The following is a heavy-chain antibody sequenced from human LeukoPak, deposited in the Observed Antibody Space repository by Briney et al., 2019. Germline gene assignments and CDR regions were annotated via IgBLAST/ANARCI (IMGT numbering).Heavy chain of an antibody. Sequence: PSETLSLTCTVSGGSLSSYYWSWIRQPPGKGLEWIGYIYYSGSTNYNPSLKSRVTISVDTSKNQFSLKLSSVTAADTAVYYCARTYYGSGSYYGYLFDYWGQGTLVTVSS. J-gene: IGHJ4*02. V-gene: IGHV4-59*01. CDR2: IYYSGST. CDR1: GGSLSSYY. D-gene: IGHD3-10*01. CDR3: ARTYYGSGSYYGYLFDY.